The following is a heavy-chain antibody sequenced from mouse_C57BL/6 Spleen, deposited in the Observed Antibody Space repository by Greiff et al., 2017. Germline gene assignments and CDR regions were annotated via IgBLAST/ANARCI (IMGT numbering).Heavy chain of an antibody. J-gene: IGHJ3*01. D-gene: IGHD2-3*01. CDR3: ARVVDGYYWVAY. Sequence: QVQLKESGAELVRPGTSVKVSCKASGYAFTNYLIEWVKQRPGQGLEWIGVINPGSGGTNYNEKFKGKATLTADKSSSTAYMQLSSLTSEDSAVYFCARVVDGYYWVAYWGQGTLVTVSA. CDR2: INPGSGGT. V-gene: IGHV1-54*01. CDR1: GYAFTNYL.